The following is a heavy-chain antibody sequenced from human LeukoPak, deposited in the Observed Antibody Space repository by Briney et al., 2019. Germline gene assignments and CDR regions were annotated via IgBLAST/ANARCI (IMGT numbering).Heavy chain of an antibody. CDR3: ARRYSSGWYADFAFDI. J-gene: IGHJ3*02. V-gene: IGHV1-8*01. CDR2: MNPNSGNT. Sequence: GASVKVSCKASGYTFTSYDINWVRQATGQALEWMGWMNPNSGNTGYAQKFQGRVTMTRNTSISTAYMELSSLRSEDTAVYYCARRYSSGWYADFAFDIWGQGTMVTVSS. D-gene: IGHD6-19*01. CDR1: GYTFTSYD.